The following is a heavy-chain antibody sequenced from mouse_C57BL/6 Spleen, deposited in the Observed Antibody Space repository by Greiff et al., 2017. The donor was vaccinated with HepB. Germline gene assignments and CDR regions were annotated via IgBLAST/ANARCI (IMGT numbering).Heavy chain of an antibody. CDR3: ARAVTTVVATRGYYYAMDY. CDR1: GYTFTSYW. CDR2: IHPNSGST. V-gene: IGHV1-64*01. D-gene: IGHD1-1*01. Sequence: QVQLQQPGAELVKPGASVKLSCKASGYTFTSYWMHWVKQRPGQGLEWIGMIHPNSGSTNYNEKFKSKATLTVDKSSSTAYMQLSSLTSEDSAVYYCARAVTTVVATRGYYYAMDYWGQGTSVTVSS. J-gene: IGHJ4*01.